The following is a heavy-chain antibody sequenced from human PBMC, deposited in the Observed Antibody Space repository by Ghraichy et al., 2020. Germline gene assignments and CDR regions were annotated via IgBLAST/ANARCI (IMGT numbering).Heavy chain of an antibody. CDR1: AGSISSCY. Sequence: SETLSLTRTVSAGSISSCYWSWTSQLPWHGLEWYGYFYYSGSTNYNPSLKSRVTISVDTSKNQFSLKLSSVTAADTAVYYCARADMIVVDTPRIDAFDIWGQMKTVTYSP. D-gene: IGHD3-22*01. J-gene: IGHJ3*02. V-gene: IGHV4-59*01. CDR2: FYYSGST. CDR3: ARADMIVVDTPRIDAFDI.